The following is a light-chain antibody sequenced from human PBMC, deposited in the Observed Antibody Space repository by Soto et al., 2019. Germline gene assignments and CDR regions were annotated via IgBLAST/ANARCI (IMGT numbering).Light chain of an antibody. CDR2: KAT. CDR3: QQYETFSPWT. V-gene: IGKV1-5*03. CDR1: QEIDTV. J-gene: IGKJ1*01. Sequence: LSASLGNRITITCRASQEIDTVVAWYQPKPGTAPKLLGYKATILQSGVPSRFSGSGSGTEFTLAISNLQPDDFATYYCQQYETFSPWTFGQGTKVDIK.